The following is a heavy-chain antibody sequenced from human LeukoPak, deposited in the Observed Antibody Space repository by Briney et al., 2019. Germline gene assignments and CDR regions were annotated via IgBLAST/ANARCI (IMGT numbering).Heavy chain of an antibody. J-gene: IGHJ1*01. D-gene: IGHD2-15*01. CDR1: GFTFSSYG. CDR2: ISCSGGST. Sequence: PGGSLRLSCAASGFTFSSYGMSWVRQAPGKGLEWVSAISCSGGSTYYADSVKGRFTISTDNAKNTLYPQIHSPRAEDKAVYYCANAPSPQIVVVVAATLEYFQHWGQGTLVTVSS. CDR3: ANAPSPQIVVVVAATLEYFQH. V-gene: IGHV3-23*01.